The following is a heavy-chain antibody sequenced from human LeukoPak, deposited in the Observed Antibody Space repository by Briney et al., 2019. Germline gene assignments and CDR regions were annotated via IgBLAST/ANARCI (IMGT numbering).Heavy chain of an antibody. CDR3: AKDRYYYGSGRKGWFDP. CDR1: GFTFSSYW. J-gene: IGHJ5*02. D-gene: IGHD3-10*01. CDR2: INTDGSST. Sequence: GGSLRLSCAASGFTFSSYWMHWVRQAPGKGLVWVSRINTDGSSTSYADSVKGRFTISRDNAKNTLYLQMNSLRAEDTAVYYCAKDRYYYGSGRKGWFDPWGQGTLVTVSS. V-gene: IGHV3-74*01.